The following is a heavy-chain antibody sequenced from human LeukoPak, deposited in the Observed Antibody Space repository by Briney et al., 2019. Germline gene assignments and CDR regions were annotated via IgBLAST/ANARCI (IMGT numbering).Heavy chain of an antibody. CDR2: IYYSGST. CDR1: GGSISSGGYY. D-gene: IGHD6-6*01. J-gene: IGHJ6*03. V-gene: IGHV4-31*03. Sequence: SQTLSLTCTVSGGSISSGGYYWSWIRQHPGKGLEWIGYIYYSGSTYYNPSLKSRVTISVDTPKNQFSLKLSSVTAADTAVYYCARVRVAARHMDVWGKGTTVTVSS. CDR3: ARVRVAARHMDV.